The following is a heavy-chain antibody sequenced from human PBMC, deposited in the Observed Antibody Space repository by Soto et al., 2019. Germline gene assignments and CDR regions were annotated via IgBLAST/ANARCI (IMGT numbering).Heavy chain of an antibody. Sequence: QVQLVQSGAEVKKPGSSVKVSGKASGGTFISYAISWVRQTPGKGLEWMGGISPIVGTANYAQTIQGRVTITADESSSTVYRELSTMRAEHTAAYYCAKAAAAYGMDVWGKGTTVTVSS. J-gene: IGHJ6*04. CDR3: AKAAAAYGMDV. V-gene: IGHV1-69*01. D-gene: IGHD6-13*01. CDR1: GGTFISYA. CDR2: ISPIVGTA.